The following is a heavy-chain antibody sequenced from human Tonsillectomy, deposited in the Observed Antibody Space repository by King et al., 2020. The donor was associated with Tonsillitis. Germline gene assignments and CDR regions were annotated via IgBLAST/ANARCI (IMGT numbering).Heavy chain of an antibody. Sequence: QLVQSGGGLVQPGGSLRLSCAASGFIFSTYWMTWVRQAPGKGLEWVASIKQDGREKYYVDSVKGRFTISRDNAKNSLSLQMNSLRLEDTAVYYCARGWAGYSSSWYYDYWGQGTLVTVSS. V-gene: IGHV3-7*03. CDR2: IKQDGREK. CDR1: GFIFSTYW. CDR3: ARGWAGYSSSWYYDY. D-gene: IGHD6-13*01. J-gene: IGHJ4*02.